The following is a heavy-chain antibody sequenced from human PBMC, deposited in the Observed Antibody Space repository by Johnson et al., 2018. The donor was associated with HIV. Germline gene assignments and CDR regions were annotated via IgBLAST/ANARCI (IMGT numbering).Heavy chain of an antibody. CDR3: TTSVGATLRGAFDI. CDR2: ISGSGGST. V-gene: IGHV3-23*04. D-gene: IGHD1-26*01. Sequence: VQLVESGGGLVQPGGSLRLSCAASGFTFSSYAMSWVRQAPGKGLEWVSAISGSGGSTYYADSVKGRFTISRDNSKNTLYLQMNSLKTEDTAVYYCTTSVGATLRGAFDIWGQGTMVTVSS. CDR1: GFTFSSYA. J-gene: IGHJ3*02.